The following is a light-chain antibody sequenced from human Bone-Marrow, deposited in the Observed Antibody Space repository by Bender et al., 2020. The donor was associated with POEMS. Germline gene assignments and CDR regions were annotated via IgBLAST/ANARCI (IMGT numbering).Light chain of an antibody. Sequence: QSVLTQPPSASGTPGQRVIISCSGSSSNIGSQIVNWYQQFPGTAPKLLLYGNDQRPSGVPGLFSGSKSGASASLVISGLQSEDESDYYCAAWDDSLDGWVFGGGTRLTVL. CDR1: SSNIGSQI. J-gene: IGLJ3*02. CDR2: GND. CDR3: AAWDDSLDGWV. V-gene: IGLV1-44*01.